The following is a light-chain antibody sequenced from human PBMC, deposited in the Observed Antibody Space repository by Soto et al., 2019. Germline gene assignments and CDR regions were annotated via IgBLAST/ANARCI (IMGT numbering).Light chain of an antibody. V-gene: IGKV3-11*01. CDR1: QSVSGY. J-gene: IGKJ4*01. Sequence: EIVLTQSPATLSLSPGERATLSCRAGQSVSGYLAWYQQKPGQAPRLLIYDTAMRATGVPPRFSGSGSGTDFTLTISSLEPEDFAVYFCQQYHDWPPALTFGGGTKVDIK. CDR3: QQYHDWPPALT. CDR2: DTA.